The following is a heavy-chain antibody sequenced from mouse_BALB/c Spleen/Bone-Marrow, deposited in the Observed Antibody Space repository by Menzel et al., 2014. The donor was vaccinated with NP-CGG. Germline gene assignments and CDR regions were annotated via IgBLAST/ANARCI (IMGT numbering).Heavy chain of an antibody. CDR1: GYAFTNYW. V-gene: IGHV1-63*01. D-gene: IGHD1-2*01. CDR3: ARPQFISGRYYAMDY. CDR2: IYPGSGNT. Sequence: QVQLKHSGAELVRPGTSVKISCKASGYAFTNYWLDWVKPSPGHGLEWIGDIYPGSGNTYFNEKFKGKATLTADKSSSTAYMQLSSLTSEDSAVYFCARPQFISGRYYAMDYWGQGTSVTVSS. J-gene: IGHJ4*01.